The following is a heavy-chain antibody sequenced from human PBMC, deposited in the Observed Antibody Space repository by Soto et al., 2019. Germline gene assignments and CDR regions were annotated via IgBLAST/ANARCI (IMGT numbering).Heavy chain of an antibody. CDR1: GYSFTSYW. J-gene: IGHJ6*02. D-gene: IGHD3-9*01. V-gene: IGHV5-10-1*01. CDR3: ARHGDPNRLTYYDILTDPGGPLYYYNGMDV. Sequence: PGESLKISCKGSGYSFTSYWISWVSQMPGKGLKWMGRIDPSDSYTNYSPSFQGHVTISADKSISTAYLQWSSLKASDTAMYYCARHGDPNRLTYYDILTDPGGPLYYYNGMDVWGQGTTVTVSS. CDR2: IDPSDSYT.